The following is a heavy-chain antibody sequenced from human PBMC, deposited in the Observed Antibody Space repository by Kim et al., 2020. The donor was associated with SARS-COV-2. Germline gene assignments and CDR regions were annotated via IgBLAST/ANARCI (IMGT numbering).Heavy chain of an antibody. J-gene: IGHJ6*02. CDR1: GFTFSSYS. CDR2: ISSSSSYI. D-gene: IGHD1-26*01. Sequence: GGSLRLSCAASGFTFSSYSMNWVRQAPGKGLEWVSSISSSSSYIYYADSVKGRFTISRDNAKNSLYLQRNSLRAEDTAVYYCARAMVGALGEYYYYGMDVWGQGTTVTVSS. CDR3: ARAMVGALGEYYYYGMDV. V-gene: IGHV3-21*01.